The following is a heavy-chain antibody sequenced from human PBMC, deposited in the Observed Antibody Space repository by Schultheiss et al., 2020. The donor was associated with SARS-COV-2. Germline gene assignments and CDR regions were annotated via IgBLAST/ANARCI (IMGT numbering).Heavy chain of an antibody. Sequence: GGSLRLSCAASGFTFSSYGMHWVRQAPGKGLEWVAVISYDGSNKYYADSVKGRFTISRDNSKNTLYLQMNSLRAEDTAVYYCAKESIVGATYAFDIWGQGTMVTVSS. V-gene: IGHV3-30*18. J-gene: IGHJ3*02. CDR2: ISYDGSNK. CDR1: GFTFSSYG. D-gene: IGHD1-26*01. CDR3: AKESIVGATYAFDI.